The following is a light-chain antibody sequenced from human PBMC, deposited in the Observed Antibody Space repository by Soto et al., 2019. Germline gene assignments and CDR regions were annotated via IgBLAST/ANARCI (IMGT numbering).Light chain of an antibody. V-gene: IGKV1-39*01. Sequence: DIQMTQSPSSLSASVGDRVTITCRASQSISSYLNWYQQKPGKAPKLLIYAASSLQGGVPSRFSGSGSGTDFTLTISSLQPEDFATYYCQQSYSTPQTFGQGTKVDI. CDR2: AAS. J-gene: IGKJ1*01. CDR3: QQSYSTPQT. CDR1: QSISSY.